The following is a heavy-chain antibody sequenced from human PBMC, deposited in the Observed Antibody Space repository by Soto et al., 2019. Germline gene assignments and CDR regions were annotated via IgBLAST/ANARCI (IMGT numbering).Heavy chain of an antibody. CDR2: IYNNGGT. V-gene: IGHV4-30-2*01. CDR3: ASQGH. J-gene: IGHJ4*02. CDR1: GGSISSSDYS. Sequence: QLQLQESGSGLVKPSQTLSLTCAVSGGSISSSDYSWSWMRQPQGKGLEWIGYIYNNGGTYYNPSLKSRVNISLDRSKNQFSLKLTSVTAADTAVYFCASQGHWGQGTLVTVSS.